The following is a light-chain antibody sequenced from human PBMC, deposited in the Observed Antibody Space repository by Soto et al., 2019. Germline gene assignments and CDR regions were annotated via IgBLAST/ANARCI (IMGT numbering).Light chain of an antibody. CDR3: QQYGSSPTWT. Sequence: EIVLTQSPGTLSLSPGERATLSRRASQSVSSSYLAWYQQKPGQAPRLLIYGASSRATGIPDRFSGSGSGTDFTLTISRLEPEDFAVYYCQQYGSSPTWTFGQGTNVDIK. J-gene: IGKJ1*01. V-gene: IGKV3-20*01. CDR1: QSVSSSY. CDR2: GAS.